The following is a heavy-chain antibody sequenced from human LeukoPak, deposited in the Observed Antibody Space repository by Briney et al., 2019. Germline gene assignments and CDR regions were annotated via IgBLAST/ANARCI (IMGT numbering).Heavy chain of an antibody. J-gene: IGHJ3*02. Sequence: SETLSLTCAVYGGSFSGYYWSWIRQPPGKGLEWIGEINHSGSTNYNLSLKSRVTISVDTSKNQFSLKLSSVTAADTAVYYCARVREYCSSTSCPPRAFDIWGQGTMVTVSS. CDR1: GGSFSGYY. D-gene: IGHD2-2*01. CDR3: ARVREYCSSTSCPPRAFDI. CDR2: INHSGST. V-gene: IGHV4-34*01.